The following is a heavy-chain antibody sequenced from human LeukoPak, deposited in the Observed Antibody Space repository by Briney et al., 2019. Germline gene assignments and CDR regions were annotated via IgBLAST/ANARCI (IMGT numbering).Heavy chain of an antibody. V-gene: IGHV1-24*01. Sequence: ASVKVSCKVSGYTLTELSMHWVRQAPGKGLEWMGGFDPEDGETIYAQKFQGRVTMTEDTSTDTAYTELSSLRSEGTAVYYCATERTGTTGATYDAFDIWGQGTMATVSS. D-gene: IGHD1-1*01. J-gene: IGHJ3*02. CDR1: GYTLTELS. CDR3: ATERTGTTGATYDAFDI. CDR2: FDPEDGET.